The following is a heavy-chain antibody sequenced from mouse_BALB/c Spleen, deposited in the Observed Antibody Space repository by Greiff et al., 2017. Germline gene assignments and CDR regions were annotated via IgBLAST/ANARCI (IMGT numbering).Heavy chain of an antibody. CDR2: ISSGGSYT. CDR3: TRETEGFDY. Sequence: EVQVVESGGGLVKPGGSLKLSCAASGFTFSSYTMSWVRQTPEKRLEWVATISSGGSYTYYPDSVKGRFTISRDNAKNTLYLQMSSLKSEDTAMYYCTRETEGFDYWGQGTTLTVSS. J-gene: IGHJ2*01. CDR1: GFTFSSYT. V-gene: IGHV5-6-4*01. D-gene: IGHD4-1*01.